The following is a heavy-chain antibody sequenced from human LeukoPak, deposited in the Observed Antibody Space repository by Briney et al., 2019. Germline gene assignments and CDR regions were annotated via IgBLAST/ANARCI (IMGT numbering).Heavy chain of an antibody. Sequence: SKTLSLTCTVSGYSISSGCYWGWVRQPPGKGLEWIGSIYHSGSTYYNPSLKSRVTISVDTSKNQFSLKLSSVTAADTAVYYCARGRPLTTPYYFDYWGQGTLVTVSS. D-gene: IGHD3-9*01. V-gene: IGHV4-38-2*02. J-gene: IGHJ4*02. CDR1: GYSISSGCY. CDR2: IYHSGST. CDR3: ARGRPLTTPYYFDY.